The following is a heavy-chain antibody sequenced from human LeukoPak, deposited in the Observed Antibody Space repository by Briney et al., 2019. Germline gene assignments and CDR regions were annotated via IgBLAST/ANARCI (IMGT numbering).Heavy chain of an antibody. CDR1: GASVSSYY. V-gene: IGHV4-59*08. CDR3: ARKVGMSFDY. CDR2: MYYSGST. J-gene: IGHJ4*02. D-gene: IGHD2-21*01. Sequence: PSETLSLTCTVSGASVSSYYWSWIRQPPGGRLEWIGFMYYSGSTNYNSSLKSRVTISLDTSRSQFSLKLSSVTAADTAVYYCARKVGMSFDYWGQGTLVTVSS.